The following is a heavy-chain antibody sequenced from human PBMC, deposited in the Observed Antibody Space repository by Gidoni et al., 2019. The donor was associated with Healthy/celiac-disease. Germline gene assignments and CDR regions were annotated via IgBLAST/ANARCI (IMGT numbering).Heavy chain of an antibody. D-gene: IGHD2-21*02. Sequence: QVQLVQSGAEVKKPGASGKVSCKASGYTFTSYGISWVRQAPGQVLEWMGWISSYNGNTNYAQKLQGRVTMTTDTSTSTAYMELRSLRSDDTAVYYCARDQACGGDCYSHYYYYGMDVWGQGTTVTVSS. CDR3: ARDQACGGDCYSHYYYYGMDV. V-gene: IGHV1-18*01. CDR2: ISSYNGNT. CDR1: GYTFTSYG. J-gene: IGHJ6*02.